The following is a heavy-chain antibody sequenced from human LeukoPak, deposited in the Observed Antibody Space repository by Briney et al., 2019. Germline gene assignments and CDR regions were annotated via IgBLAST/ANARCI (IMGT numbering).Heavy chain of an antibody. D-gene: IGHD6-19*01. CDR3: AKEPAGYYYCMDV. CDR1: GFTFDDYA. Sequence: GGSLRLSCAASGFTFDDYAMHWVRQAPGKGLEWVSGISWNSGSIGYADSVKGRFTISRDNAKNSLYLQMNSLRAEDTALYYCAKEPAGYYYCMDVWGQGTTVTVSS. V-gene: IGHV3-9*01. CDR2: ISWNSGSI. J-gene: IGHJ6*02.